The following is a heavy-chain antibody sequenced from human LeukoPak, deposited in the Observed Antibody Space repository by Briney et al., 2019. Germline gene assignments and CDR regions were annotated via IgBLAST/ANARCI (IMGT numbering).Heavy chain of an antibody. CDR2: IPGNSRYI. J-gene: IGHJ4*02. V-gene: IGHV3-21*06. CDR1: GFTFSTYS. Sequence: PGGSLRLSCAASGFTFSTYSMTWVRQAPGKGLEWVSSIPGNSRYIYYADSVKGRFTISRDNARNSVFLQMSSLTAEDTAVYYCARGGAFGVDRNDYWGEGTLVT. D-gene: IGHD3-3*01. CDR3: ARGGAFGVDRNDY.